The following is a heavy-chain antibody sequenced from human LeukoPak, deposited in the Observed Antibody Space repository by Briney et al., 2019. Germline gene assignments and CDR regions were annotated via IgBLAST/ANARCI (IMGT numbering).Heavy chain of an antibody. CDR2: ISSSSSTI. CDR3: ARYSSHWSFDS. V-gene: IGHV3-48*01. J-gene: IGHJ4*02. CDR1: GFTFSSYS. Sequence: PGGSLRLSCAASGFTFSSYSMNWVRQAPGEGLEWVSYISSSSSTIYYADSVKGRFTISRDNAKNSLYLQMNSLRAEDTAVYYCARYSSHWSFDSWGQGTLVTVSS. D-gene: IGHD6-19*01.